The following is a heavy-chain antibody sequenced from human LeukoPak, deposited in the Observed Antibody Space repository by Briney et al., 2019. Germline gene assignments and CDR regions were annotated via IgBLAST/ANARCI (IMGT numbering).Heavy chain of an antibody. CDR3: ATTGYSSGWYSRRNDY. CDR2: IYYSGST. Sequence: PSETLSLTCTVSGGSISSYYWSWIRQPPGKGLEWIGYIYYSGSTYYNPSLKSRVTISVDTSKNQFSLKLSSVTAADTAVYYCATTGYSSGWYSRRNDYWGQGTLVTVSS. D-gene: IGHD6-19*01. CDR1: GGSISSYY. J-gene: IGHJ4*02. V-gene: IGHV4-59*06.